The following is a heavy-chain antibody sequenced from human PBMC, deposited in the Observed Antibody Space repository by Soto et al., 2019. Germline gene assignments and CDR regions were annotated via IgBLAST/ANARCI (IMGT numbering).Heavy chain of an antibody. CDR2: ISAYNGNT. D-gene: IGHD3-22*01. Sequence: ASVKVSCKASGYTFTSYGMSWVRQAPGQGLEWMGWISAYNGNTNYAQKLQGRVTMTTDTSTSTVYMELSSLRSEDTAVYYCAREFRRSSSGYRGDYWGQGTLVTVSS. CDR1: GYTFTSYG. V-gene: IGHV1-18*01. J-gene: IGHJ4*02. CDR3: AREFRRSSSGYRGDY.